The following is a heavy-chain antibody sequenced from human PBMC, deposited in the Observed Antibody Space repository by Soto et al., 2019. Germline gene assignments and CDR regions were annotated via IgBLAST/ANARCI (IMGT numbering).Heavy chain of an antibody. CDR2: IYYSGST. Sequence: QLQLQESGPGLVKPSETLSLTCTVSGGSIRSSSYYWGWIRQPPGKGLEWIGGIYYSGSTYYNPALKQRVTISVDTSKNECTLKLTSVPAADTAVYYCARHTPAISISDHWGQGTLVTVSS. J-gene: IGHJ1*01. CDR3: ARHTPAISISDH. D-gene: IGHD2-15*01. CDR1: GGSIRSSSYY. V-gene: IGHV4-39*01.